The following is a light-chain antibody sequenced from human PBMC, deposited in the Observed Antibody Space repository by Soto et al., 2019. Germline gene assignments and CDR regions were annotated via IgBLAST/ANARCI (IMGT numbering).Light chain of an antibody. CDR3: MQALQPPPT. CDR2: LGS. Sequence: DIVMTQSPLSLPVTPGEPASISCRSSQSLLHSNGYNYLDWYLQKPGQSPQLLIYLGSNRASGGADMFSGSGSGTDFTLKISRVEAEDVVFYYCMQALQPPPTVGGGTKVEIK. V-gene: IGKV2-28*01. CDR1: QSLLHSNGYNY. J-gene: IGKJ4*01.